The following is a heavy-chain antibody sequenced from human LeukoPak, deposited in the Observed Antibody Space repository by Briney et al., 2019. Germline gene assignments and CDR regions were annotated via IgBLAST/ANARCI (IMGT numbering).Heavy chain of an antibody. J-gene: IGHJ4*02. D-gene: IGHD6-19*01. CDR1: GYTFTSYG. CDR2: ISTYNGHT. Sequence: GASVKVSCKTSGYTFTSYGISWVRQAPGQGLEWVGWISTYNGHTNYAQKFQGRVTMTTDTSTSTAYMDLRSLRSEDTAVYYCATVIAGSSGWYGWYWGQGTLVTVSS. V-gene: IGHV1-18*01. CDR3: ATVIAGSSGWYGWY.